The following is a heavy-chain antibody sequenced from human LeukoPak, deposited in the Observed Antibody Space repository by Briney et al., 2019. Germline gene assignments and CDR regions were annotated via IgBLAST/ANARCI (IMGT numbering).Heavy chain of an antibody. CDR2: ISGSGGST. CDR3: AKDRFFVWLGYCSSTSCYDPDY. D-gene: IGHD2-2*01. V-gene: IGHV3-23*01. J-gene: IGHJ4*02. CDR1: GFTFSSYA. Sequence: GGSLRLPCAASGFTFSSYAMSWARQAPGKGLEWVSAISGSGGSTYYADSVKGRFTISRDNSKNTLYLQMNSLRAEDTAVYYCAKDRFFVWLGYCSSTSCYDPDYWGQGTLVTVSS.